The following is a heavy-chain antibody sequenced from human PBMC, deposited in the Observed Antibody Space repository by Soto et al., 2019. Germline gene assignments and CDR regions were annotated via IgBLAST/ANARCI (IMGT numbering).Heavy chain of an antibody. CDR2: MNPNSGNT. D-gene: IGHD2-21*02. J-gene: IGHJ6*02. V-gene: IGHV1-8*01. CDR3: ARDAMAYCCGDCYPSYYYSCGMDV. Sequence: ASVKVSCKASGYTFTSYDINWVRQATGQELEWMGWMNPNSGNTCYAQKFQGRVTLTSSTSISTAYMELSSLRSEDTAVYYCARDAMAYCCGDCYPSYYYSCGMDVSGQGTTVTVSS. CDR1: GYTFTSYD.